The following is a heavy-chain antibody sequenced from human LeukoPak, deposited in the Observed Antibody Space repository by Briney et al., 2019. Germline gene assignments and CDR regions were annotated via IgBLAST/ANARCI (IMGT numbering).Heavy chain of an antibody. V-gene: IGHV3-23*01. CDR2: ITGSGGST. CDR3: ARYRFVVGATDSFDM. CDR1: GFSFSNYG. Sequence: GGTQRLSCAASGFSFSNYGMNWVRQAPGKGLEWVSGITGSGGSTYYADSVKGRFTISRDNSKNTVYLQMNSLRAEDTAVYYCARYRFVVGATDSFDMWGQGTTVTVSS. D-gene: IGHD1-26*01. J-gene: IGHJ3*02.